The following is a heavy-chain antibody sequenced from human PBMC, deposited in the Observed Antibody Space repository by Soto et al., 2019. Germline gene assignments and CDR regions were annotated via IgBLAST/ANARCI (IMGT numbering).Heavy chain of an antibody. V-gene: IGHV4-34*11. CDR1: GGSFSGYY. Sequence: QVQLQQWGAGLLKSSETLSLTCAVYGGSFSGYYWNWLRQPPGEGLEWIGYIYYSGSTNYNPSLKSRVTISVDTSKNQFSVKLSAVTAADTAVYYCARADDFWSGSDAFDIWGQGTMVTVSS. CDR3: ARADDFWSGSDAFDI. J-gene: IGHJ3*02. CDR2: IYYSGST. D-gene: IGHD3-3*01.